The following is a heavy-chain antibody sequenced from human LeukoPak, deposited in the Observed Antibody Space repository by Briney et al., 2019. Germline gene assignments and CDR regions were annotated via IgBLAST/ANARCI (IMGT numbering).Heavy chain of an antibody. V-gene: IGHV3-74*01. D-gene: IGHD2-15*01. Sequence: PGGSLRLSCAASGFTFSSYWMHWVRQAPGKGLVWVSGLNSDGRSTRYADSVKGRFTISRDNAKNTLYLEMNSLRAGDTAVYYCARRYCSSGTCYFSLDYWGQGTLVTVSS. CDR1: GFTFSSYW. CDR3: ARRYCSSGTCYFSLDY. CDR2: LNSDGRST. J-gene: IGHJ4*02.